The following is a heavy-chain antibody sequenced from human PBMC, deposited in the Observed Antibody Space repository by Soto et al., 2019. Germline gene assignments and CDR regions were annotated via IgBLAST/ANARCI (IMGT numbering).Heavy chain of an antibody. CDR1: GGSTSSSNW. J-gene: IGHJ3*02. CDR3: ARSPSSSWYGGGAFDI. D-gene: IGHD6-13*01. CDR2: IYHSGST. Sequence: WETLSLTCTVSGGSTSSSNWWSWVRQPPGKGLEWIGEIYHSGSTNYNPSLQSRVTTSVDKSENQFSLKMRSVTAADTAVYYCARSPSSSWYGGGAFDIWGQGTMVTVSS. V-gene: IGHV4-4*02.